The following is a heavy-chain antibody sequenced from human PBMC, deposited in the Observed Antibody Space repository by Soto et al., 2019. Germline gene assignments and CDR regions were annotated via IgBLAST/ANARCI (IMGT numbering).Heavy chain of an antibody. D-gene: IGHD5-12*01. J-gene: IGHJ4*02. Sequence: GGSLRLSCAASGFTFSNYAIHWVRQAPGKGLEWVSVIWPDSSTYYADSVRGRFTISRDNSKNTLYVQMNSLRAEDTAVYYCAKAISGYNAPLDYWGQGTRVTVSS. V-gene: IGHV3-33*06. CDR2: IWPDSST. CDR3: AKAISGYNAPLDY. CDR1: GFTFSNYA.